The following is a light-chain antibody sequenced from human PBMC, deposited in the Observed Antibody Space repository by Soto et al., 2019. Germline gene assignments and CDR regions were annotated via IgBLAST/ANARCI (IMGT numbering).Light chain of an antibody. CDR2: YDN. CDR3: AAWDDSLNGRV. CDR1: NSNIGSNT. J-gene: IGLJ1*01. V-gene: IGLV1-44*01. Sequence: QSVLPQPPSASGTPGQSVTISCSGSNSNIGSNTVNWYQQLPGTAPKLLIYYDNLRPSGVPARISGSKSGTSASLAISGLQSDDEADYYCAAWDDSLNGRVFGTGTKLTVL.